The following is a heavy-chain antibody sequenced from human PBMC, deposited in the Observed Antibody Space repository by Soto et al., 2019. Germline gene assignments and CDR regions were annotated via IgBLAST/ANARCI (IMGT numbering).Heavy chain of an antibody. J-gene: IGHJ5*02. V-gene: IGHV4-59*01. CDR1: GGSISSYY. D-gene: IGHD3-3*01. Sequence: SETLSLTCTVSGGSISSYYWSWIRQPPGKGLEWIGYIYYSGSTNYNPSLKSRVTISVDTSKNQFSLKLSSVTAADTAVYYCAGEEGYDFWSGYSWFDPWGQGTLVTVSS. CDR2: IYYSGST. CDR3: AGEEGYDFWSGYSWFDP.